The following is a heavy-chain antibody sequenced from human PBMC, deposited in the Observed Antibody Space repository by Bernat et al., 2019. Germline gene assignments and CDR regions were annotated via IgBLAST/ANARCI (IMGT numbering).Heavy chain of an antibody. CDR2: ISYDGSNK. CDR1: GFTFSSYA. CDR3: VRALYYYDRSGPGAFDM. V-gene: IGHV3-30-3*01. D-gene: IGHD3-22*01. Sequence: QVQLVESGGGVVQPGRSLRLSCAASGFTFSSYAMHWVRQAPGKGLEWVAVISYDGSNKYYADSVKGRFTISRDNSRNTLYLQMSSLRAEDTAVYYCVRALYYYDRSGPGAFDMWGQGTMVTISS. J-gene: IGHJ3*02.